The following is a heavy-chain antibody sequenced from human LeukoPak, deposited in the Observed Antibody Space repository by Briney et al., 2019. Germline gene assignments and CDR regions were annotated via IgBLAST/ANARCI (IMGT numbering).Heavy chain of an antibody. J-gene: IGHJ4*02. CDR2: IYHSGST. CDR3: ARSAYCSAGSCYRGFDY. V-gene: IGHV4-38-2*01. D-gene: IGHD2-15*01. Sequence: SETLSLTCAVSGYSINSGYYWGWIRQPPGKGLEWIGSIYHSGSTYYNPSLKSRVTISVDTSKNQFSPKLSSVTAADTAVYYCARSAYCSAGSCYRGFDYWAREPWSPSPQ. CDR1: GYSINSGYY.